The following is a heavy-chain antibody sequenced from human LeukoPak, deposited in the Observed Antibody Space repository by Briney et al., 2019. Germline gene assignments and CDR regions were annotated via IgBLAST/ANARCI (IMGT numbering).Heavy chain of an antibody. CDR1: GGSFSGYY. J-gene: IGHJ2*01. CDR3: ARTLRELRDHWYFDL. V-gene: IGHV4-34*01. CDR2: INHSGST. D-gene: IGHD1-26*01. Sequence: SSETLSLTCAVYGGSFSGYYWSWIRQPPGKGLEWIGEINHSGSTNYNPSLKSRVTMSVDTSKNQFSLKLSSVTAADTAVYYCARTLRELRDHWYFDLWGRGTLVTVSS.